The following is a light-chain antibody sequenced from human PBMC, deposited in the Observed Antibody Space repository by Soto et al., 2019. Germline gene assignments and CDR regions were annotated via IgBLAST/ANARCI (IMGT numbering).Light chain of an antibody. J-gene: IGKJ3*01. Sequence: DIVMTQSPDSLAVSLGERATINCKSSQSVLYSSSNRNYLAWYQQKPGQPPKLLIYWASTRESGVPDRFSGSGSGTDFTLTISSLQAEDVAVYYCQQYYNAPLFTFGPGTKVDIK. CDR3: QQYYNAPLFT. CDR2: WAS. CDR1: QSVLYSSSNRNY. V-gene: IGKV4-1*01.